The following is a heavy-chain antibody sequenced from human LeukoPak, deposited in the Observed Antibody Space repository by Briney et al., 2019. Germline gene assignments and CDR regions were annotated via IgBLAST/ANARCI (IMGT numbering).Heavy chain of an antibody. CDR1: GASISRFY. V-gene: IGHV4-4*09. CDR2: IYNGVPT. Sequence: PSETLSLTCTISGASISRFYWSWVRQPPGKGLEWIGNIYNGVPTFFNPSLKSRVTISVDTSRRQFSLELASVTAADTAVYYCVQTTGWPGFDYWGQGILVTVSS. CDR3: VQTTGWPGFDY. J-gene: IGHJ4*02. D-gene: IGHD6-19*01.